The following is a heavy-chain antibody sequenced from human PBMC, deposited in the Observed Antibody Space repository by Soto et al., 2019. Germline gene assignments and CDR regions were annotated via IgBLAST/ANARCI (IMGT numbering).Heavy chain of an antibody. CDR2: IIPMYGPA. Sequence: QVPLVQSGAEVKKPGSSVTVSCKASGGTFSSYAIHWVRQAPGQGLEWMGGIIPMYGPAKYTQRFQGRVTIAADESTTTVCMELTSLTSQDTVVYYCARVTSMVRGVIDNGFDPWGHGTLVTVSS. J-gene: IGHJ5*02. D-gene: IGHD3-10*01. V-gene: IGHV1-69*01. CDR1: GGTFSSYA. CDR3: ARVTSMVRGVIDNGFDP.